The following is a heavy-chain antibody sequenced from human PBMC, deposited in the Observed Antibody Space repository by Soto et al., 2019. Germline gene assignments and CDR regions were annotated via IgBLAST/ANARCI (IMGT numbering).Heavy chain of an antibody. CDR1: GYTFTSYG. Sequence: QVPLVQSGAEVKKPGASVKVSCKASGYTFTSYGISWVRQAPGQGLEWMGWISAYNGNTNYAQKLQGRVTMTTDTSTSTAYMELRSLRSDDTAVYYCARLLMVYAPSYYYYMDVWGKGTTVTVSS. V-gene: IGHV1-18*01. CDR2: ISAYNGNT. D-gene: IGHD2-8*01. J-gene: IGHJ6*03. CDR3: ARLLMVYAPSYYYYMDV.